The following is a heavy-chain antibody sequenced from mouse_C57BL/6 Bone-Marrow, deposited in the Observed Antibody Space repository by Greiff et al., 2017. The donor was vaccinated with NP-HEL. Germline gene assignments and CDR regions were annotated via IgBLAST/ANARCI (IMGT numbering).Heavy chain of an antibody. V-gene: IGHV1-72*01. CDR1: GYTFTSYW. CDR2: IDPNSGGT. CDR3: ARGEGYYYGSSSHWGAMDY. J-gene: IGHJ4*01. D-gene: IGHD1-1*01. Sequence: VQLQQPGAELVKPGASVKLSCKASGYTFTSYWMHWVKQRPGRGLEWIGRIDPNSGGTKYNEKFKSKATLTVDKPSSTSYMHLSSLTSEDSAVYYCARGEGYYYGSSSHWGAMDYWGQGTSVTVSS.